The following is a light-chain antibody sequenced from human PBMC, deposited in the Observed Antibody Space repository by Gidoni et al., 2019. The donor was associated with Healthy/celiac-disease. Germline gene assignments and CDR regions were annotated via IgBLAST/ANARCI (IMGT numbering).Light chain of an antibody. CDR2: GAS. CDR3: QQYGSSHKFT. Sequence: TLSCRASQSVSSSYLAWYQQKPGKAPRRLIYGASSRATGIPDRFSGSGAGTDFTLTISRLEPEDLAVYYCQQYGSSHKFTFGPGTKVDIK. V-gene: IGKV3-20*01. CDR1: QSVSSSY. J-gene: IGKJ3*01.